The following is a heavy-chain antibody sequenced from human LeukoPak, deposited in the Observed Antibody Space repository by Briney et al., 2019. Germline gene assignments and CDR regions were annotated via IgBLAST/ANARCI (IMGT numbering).Heavy chain of an antibody. CDR2: IYYSGST. CDR1: GGSISSYY. J-gene: IGHJ4*02. CDR3: ARADRYCSGGSCDLDY. D-gene: IGHD2-15*01. Sequence: PSETLSLTCTVSGGSISSYYWSWIRQPPGKGLEWIGYIYYSGSTNYNPSLKSRVTISADTSKNQFSLKLSSVTAADTAAYYCARADRYCSGGSCDLDYWGQGTLVTVSS. V-gene: IGHV4-59*01.